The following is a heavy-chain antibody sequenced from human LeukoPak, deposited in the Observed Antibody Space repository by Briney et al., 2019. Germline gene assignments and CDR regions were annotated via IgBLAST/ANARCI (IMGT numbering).Heavy chain of an antibody. V-gene: IGHV3-33*08. CDR3: ATDRGTYSDY. Sequence: GGSLRLSCAASGFTFSSYAMHWVRQAPGKGLEWVSIIWYDGGNKYYADSVKGRFTISRDNSKNTMYLQMNSLRDEDTAVYYCATDRGTYSDYWGQGTPVTVSS. D-gene: IGHD1-26*01. CDR1: GFTFSSYA. CDR2: IWYDGGNK. J-gene: IGHJ4*02.